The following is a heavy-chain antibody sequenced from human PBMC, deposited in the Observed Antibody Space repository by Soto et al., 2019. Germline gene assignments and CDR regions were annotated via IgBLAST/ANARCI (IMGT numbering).Heavy chain of an antibody. CDR2: ISAYNGNT. J-gene: IGHJ5*02. V-gene: IGHV1-18*01. D-gene: IGHD6-25*01. Sequence: QVQLVQSGAEVKKPGASVKVSCKASGYTFTSYGISWVRQAPGQGLEWMGWISAYNGNTNYAQKLQGRVTMTTDTSTATANKEMRSPRSDDTAVYYCARAGRGTGMGMPAGDGFDPWGQGTLVTVSS. CDR3: ARAGRGTGMGMPAGDGFDP. CDR1: GYTFTSYG.